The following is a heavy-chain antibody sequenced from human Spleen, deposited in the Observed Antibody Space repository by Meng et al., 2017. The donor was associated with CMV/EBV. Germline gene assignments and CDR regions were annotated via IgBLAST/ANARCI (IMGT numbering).Heavy chain of an antibody. V-gene: IGHV4-39*01. CDR1: GGSISSSSYY. J-gene: IGHJ5*02. CDR3: ARRRGPPYNGFDP. Sequence: VSGGSISSSSYYWGWIRQPPGKGLEWIGSISYSGSTYYNPSLKSRVTISVDTSKKQFSLKLSSVTAADTAVYYCARRRGPPYNGFDPWGQGTLVTVSS. CDR2: ISYSGST.